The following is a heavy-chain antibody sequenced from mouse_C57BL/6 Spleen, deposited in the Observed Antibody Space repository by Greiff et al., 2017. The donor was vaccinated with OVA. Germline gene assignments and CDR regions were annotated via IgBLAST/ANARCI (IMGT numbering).Heavy chain of an antibody. D-gene: IGHD2-5*01. CDR1: GYTFTSYW. J-gene: IGHJ1*03. CDR3: ARSFYYSNYRYFDV. V-gene: IGHV1-64*01. Sequence: QVQLQQPGAELVKPGASVKLSCKASGYTFTSYWMHWVKQRPGQGLEWIGMIHPNSGSTNYNEKFKSKATLTVDKSSSTAYMQLSSLTSEDSAVYYCARSFYYSNYRYFDVWGTGTTVTVSS. CDR2: IHPNSGST.